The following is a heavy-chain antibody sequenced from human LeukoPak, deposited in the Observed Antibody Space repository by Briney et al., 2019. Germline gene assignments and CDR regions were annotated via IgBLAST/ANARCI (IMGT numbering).Heavy chain of an antibody. V-gene: IGHV1-69*13. D-gene: IGHD1-26*01. CDR1: GGTFSNSI. CDR3: AREWGLSGSYFDY. CDR2: IVPIFDTA. Sequence: ASVKVSCKASGGTFSNSIISWVRQAPGQGLEWMGRIVPIFDTANYAQKFQDRVTITADESTSTAYMELSSLRSDDTAVYYCAREWGLSGSYFDYWGPGTLVTVSS. J-gene: IGHJ4*02.